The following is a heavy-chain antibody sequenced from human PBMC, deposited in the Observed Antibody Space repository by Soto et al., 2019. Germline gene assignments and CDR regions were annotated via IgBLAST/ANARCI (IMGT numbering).Heavy chain of an antibody. CDR2: ISAYNGNT. CDR1: GYTYTSYG. V-gene: IGHV1-18*01. CDR3: GGSYVSGDFDY. Sequence: ASVKVSCKASGYTYTSYGISWVRQAPGQGLEWMGWISAYNGNTNYAQKLQGRVTMTTDTSTSTAYMELRSLRSDDTAVYYCGGSYVSGDFDYWGQGTLVTVSS. D-gene: IGHD3-16*01. J-gene: IGHJ4*02.